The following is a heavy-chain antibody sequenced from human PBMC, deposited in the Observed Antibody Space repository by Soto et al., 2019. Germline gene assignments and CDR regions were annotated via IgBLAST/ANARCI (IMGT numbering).Heavy chain of an antibody. CDR3: ARRYGGILYYFDY. CDR2: IYHSGST. D-gene: IGHD2-8*02. Sequence: PXXTLSLTCAVSGYSISSGYYLGWIRQPPGKGLEWIGSIYHSGSTYYNPSLKSRVTISVDTSKNQFSLKLSSVTAADTAVYYCARRYGGILYYFDYWGQGTLVTVSS. CDR1: GYSISSGYY. J-gene: IGHJ4*02. V-gene: IGHV4-38-2*01.